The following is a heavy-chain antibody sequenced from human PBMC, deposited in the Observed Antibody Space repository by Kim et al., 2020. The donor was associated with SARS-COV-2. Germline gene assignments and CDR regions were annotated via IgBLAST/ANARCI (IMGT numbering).Heavy chain of an antibody. CDR3: ARLLGANKSSSWQFGHRFDP. Sequence: SETLSLTCTVSGGSISSSSYYWGWIRQPPGKGLEWIGSIYYSGSTYYNPSLKSRVTISVDTSKNQFSLKLSSVTAADTAVYYCARLLGANKSSSWQFGHRFDPWGQGTLVTVSS. J-gene: IGHJ5*02. CDR2: IYYSGST. CDR1: GGSISSSSYY. V-gene: IGHV4-39*01. D-gene: IGHD6-13*01.